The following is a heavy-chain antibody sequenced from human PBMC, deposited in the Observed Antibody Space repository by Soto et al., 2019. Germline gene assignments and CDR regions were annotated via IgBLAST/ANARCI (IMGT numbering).Heavy chain of an antibody. J-gene: IGHJ6*03. V-gene: IGHV6-1*01. CDR1: GDSVSINSAA. D-gene: IGHD2-15*01. Sequence: PSQTLSLTCAISGDSVSINSAAWNWIRQSPSRGLEWLGRTYYRSKWYNDYAVSVKSRITINPDTSKNQFSLQLNSVTPEDTAVYYCARGRLLYCSGGSCYSAYYYYYYMDVWGKGTTVTVSS. CDR2: TYYRSKWYN. CDR3: ARGRLLYCSGGSCYSAYYYYYYMDV.